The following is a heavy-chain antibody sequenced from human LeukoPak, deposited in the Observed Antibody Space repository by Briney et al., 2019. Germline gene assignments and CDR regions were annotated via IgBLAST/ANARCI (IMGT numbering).Heavy chain of an antibody. V-gene: IGHV3-21*04. Sequence: GGSLRLSCAASGFTFSSYSINWVRQAPGKGLEWVSSISSSSSYIYYADSVKGRFTISRDNAKNSLYLQMNSLRAEDTAVYYCARGISMGGSGWYIYYYMDVWGKGTTVTVSS. J-gene: IGHJ6*03. D-gene: IGHD6-19*01. CDR3: ARGISMGGSGWYIYYYMDV. CDR1: GFTFSSYS. CDR2: ISSSSSYI.